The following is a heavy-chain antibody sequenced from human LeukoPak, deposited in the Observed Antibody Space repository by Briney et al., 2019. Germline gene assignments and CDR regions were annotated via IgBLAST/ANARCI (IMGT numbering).Heavy chain of an antibody. D-gene: IGHD3-3*01. V-gene: IGHV3-21*01. Sequence: PGGSLRLSCAASGFTLSSYYINWVRQAPGKGLEWVSSISSSSHYIYYADSVKGRFTISRDNAKNSLYLQMNSLRAEDTAVYYCARALLDFDFWSGELWGQGTLVTVSS. CDR3: ARALLDFDFWSGEL. CDR1: GFTLSSYY. CDR2: ISSSSHYI. J-gene: IGHJ4*02.